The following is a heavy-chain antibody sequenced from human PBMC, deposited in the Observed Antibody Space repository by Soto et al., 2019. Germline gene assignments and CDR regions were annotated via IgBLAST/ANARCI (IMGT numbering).Heavy chain of an antibody. Sequence: EVQLVDSGGALVQPGESLRLSCAASGFTFSDYFMTWVRQAPGKGLEWVATIKQDGNEEYYVDSVKGRFTISRDNAKNSLYMQMNALRTEDTAVYYCAIGHWLGKWGQGTLVTVSS. D-gene: IGHD6-19*01. V-gene: IGHV3-7*01. CDR2: IKQDGNEE. CDR1: GFTFSDYF. CDR3: AIGHWLGK. J-gene: IGHJ4*02.